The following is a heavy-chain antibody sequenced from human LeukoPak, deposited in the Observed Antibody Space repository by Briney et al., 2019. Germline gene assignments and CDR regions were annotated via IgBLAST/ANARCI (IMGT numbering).Heavy chain of an antibody. CDR3: ARVRYCGGDCYRAEYFQH. V-gene: IGHV1-3*01. CDR2: INAGNGNT. Sequence: ASVKVSCKASGYTFTSYAMHWVRQAPGQRLEWMGWINAGNGNTKYSQKFQGRVTITRDTSASTAYMELSSLRSEDTAVYYCARVRYCGGDCYRAEYFQHWGQGTLVTVSS. CDR1: GYTFTSYA. J-gene: IGHJ1*01. D-gene: IGHD2-21*02.